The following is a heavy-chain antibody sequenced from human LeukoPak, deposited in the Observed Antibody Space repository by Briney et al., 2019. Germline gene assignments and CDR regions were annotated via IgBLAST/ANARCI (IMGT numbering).Heavy chain of an antibody. D-gene: IGHD4-17*01. V-gene: IGHV3-21*01. CDR1: GFTFSSYS. CDR2: ISSSSSYI. CDR3: ARVQLYGDYTSGADY. Sequence: GGSLRLSCAASGFTFSSYSMNWVRQAPGKGLEWVSSISSSSSYIYYADSAKGRFTISRDNAKNSLYLQMNSLRAEDTAVYYCARVQLYGDYTSGADYWGQGTLVTVSS. J-gene: IGHJ4*02.